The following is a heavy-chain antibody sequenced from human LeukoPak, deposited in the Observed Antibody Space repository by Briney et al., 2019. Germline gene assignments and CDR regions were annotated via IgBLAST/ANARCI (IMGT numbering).Heavy chain of an antibody. V-gene: IGHV1-2*02. CDR3: AREAGGTSYFDY. J-gene: IGHJ4*02. CDR1: GYTFTGYY. D-gene: IGHD3-16*01. CDR2: LDPNSAGT. Sequence: ASVKLSCKASGYTFTGYYMHWVRQAPGQGLEGMGWLDPNSAGTNYAQKFQGRVTMTRDTSISTAYMELSRLRSDDTAVYYCAREAGGTSYFDYWGQGTLVTVSS.